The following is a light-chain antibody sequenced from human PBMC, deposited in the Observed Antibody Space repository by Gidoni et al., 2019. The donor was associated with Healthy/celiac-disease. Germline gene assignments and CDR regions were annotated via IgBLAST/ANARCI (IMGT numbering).Light chain of an antibody. CDR1: SSNIGAGYE. V-gene: IGLV1-40*01. CDR2: RNS. J-gene: IGLJ2*01. Sequence: QSVLTQPPSVSAAPGQRVTISCTGSSSNIGAGYEVHWYQQLPGTAPNLLIYRNSNRPSGVPDRFSGSKSGTSASLAITGLQAEDEADYYCQSYDSSLSAVVFGGGTKLTVL. CDR3: QSYDSSLSAVV.